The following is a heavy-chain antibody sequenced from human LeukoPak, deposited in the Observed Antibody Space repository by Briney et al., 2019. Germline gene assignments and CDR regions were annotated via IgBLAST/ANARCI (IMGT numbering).Heavy chain of an antibody. J-gene: IGHJ5*02. Sequence: GGSLRLSCAASGFTLSNYDMNWVRQAPGKGLEWVSSISTSSRYIYYKDSVRGRFTISRDDAKNSLYLEMNSLRAEDTAVFYCARADCSSSTCYLRRSWFDPWGQGTLVTVSS. V-gene: IGHV3-21*01. D-gene: IGHD2-2*01. CDR2: ISTSSRYI. CDR3: ARADCSSSTCYLRRSWFDP. CDR1: GFTLSNYD.